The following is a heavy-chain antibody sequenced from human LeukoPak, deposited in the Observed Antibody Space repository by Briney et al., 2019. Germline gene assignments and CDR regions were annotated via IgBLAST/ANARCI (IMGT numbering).Heavy chain of an antibody. CDR1: GFTFSSYW. V-gene: IGHV3-7*02. Sequence: PGGSLRLSCAASGFTFSSYWMSWVRQAPGKGLEWVANIKEDGSEKNYVDSVKGRFTISRDNAKNSLYLQMNSLRVEDTAVYYCARGVGGGSDYWGQGTLVTVSS. D-gene: IGHD1-26*01. J-gene: IGHJ4*02. CDR2: IKEDGSEK. CDR3: ARGVGGGSDY.